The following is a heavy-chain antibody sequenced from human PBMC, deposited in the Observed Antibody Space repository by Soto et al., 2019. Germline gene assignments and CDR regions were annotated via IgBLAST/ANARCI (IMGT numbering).Heavy chain of an antibody. V-gene: IGHV4-39*01. CDR1: GGSISSGYYY. CDR2: IYYSGNT. CDR3: ATTRGLAVGGSFDY. J-gene: IGHJ4*02. D-gene: IGHD3-10*01. Sequence: SETLSLTCSVSGGSISSGYYYWSWIRQPPGKGLEWIGNIYYSGNTYHNPSLRSRITIAVDTSKNQFSLKLNSVAAADTAFYYCATTRGLAVGGSFDYWGQGMLVTV.